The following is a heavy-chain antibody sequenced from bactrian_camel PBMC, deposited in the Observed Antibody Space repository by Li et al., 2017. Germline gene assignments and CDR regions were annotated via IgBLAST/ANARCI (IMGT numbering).Heavy chain of an antibody. V-gene: IGHV3S1*01. CDR2: ISTDGGST. Sequence: GGSLRLSCAASGNTYNTFCMAWFRQAPGKAREMVASISTDGGSTDYAGSVGGRFTISRDNAKNTLYLQLDSLKVEDTAMYYCTKVRPHSTYCSGSHCPLAGAGDYWGEGTQVTVS. D-gene: IGHD2*01. CDR1: GNTYNTFC. J-gene: IGHJ7*01.